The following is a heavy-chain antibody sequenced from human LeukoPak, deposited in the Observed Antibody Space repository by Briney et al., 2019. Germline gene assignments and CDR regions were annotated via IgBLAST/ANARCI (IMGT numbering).Heavy chain of an antibody. CDR1: EFTFSSYA. J-gene: IGHJ4*02. Sequence: GGSLRLSCAASEFTFSSYAMSWVRQAPGKGLEWVSAISDSGGSTYYAYSVKGRFTVSRDNSKNPIYLQMNSLRAEDTAVYYCAKDRRACSSSSCYYRFDYWGQGTLVTVSS. CDR3: AKDRRACSSSSCYYRFDY. CDR2: ISDSGGST. D-gene: IGHD2-2*01. V-gene: IGHV3-23*01.